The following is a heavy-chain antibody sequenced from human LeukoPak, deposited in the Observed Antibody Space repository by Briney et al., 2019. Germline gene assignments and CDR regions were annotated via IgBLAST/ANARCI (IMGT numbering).Heavy chain of an antibody. CDR1: GFTFSSYG. D-gene: IGHD2-15*01. CDR3: AKRDVVGYCSGGNCYPFDY. CDR2: IRYEGSNK. V-gene: IGHV3-30*02. J-gene: IGHJ4*02. Sequence: PGGSLILSFAASGFTFSSYGMHWVRQAPGRGLGGVAFIRYEGSNKYYADSEKRRFTISRDNSKNTLYLQMNSLRAEDTAVYYCAKRDVVGYCSGGNCYPFDYWGQGTLVTVSS.